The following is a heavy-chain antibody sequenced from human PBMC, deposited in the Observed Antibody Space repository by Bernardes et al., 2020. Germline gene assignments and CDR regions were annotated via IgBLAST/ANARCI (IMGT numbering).Heavy chain of an antibody. V-gene: IGHV3-23*01. CDR3: AHQWELPVWYFDL. CDR1: GFTFSTYA. D-gene: IGHD1-26*01. Sequence: GGSLRLSCAASGFTFSTYAMSWLRQAPGKGLEWVSAITVSGYTTYYADSVKGRFTISRDNSKNTLYLEMNSLRAEDTAVYYCAHQWELPVWYFDLWGPGALVTVSS. J-gene: IGHJ2*01. CDR2: ITVSGYTT.